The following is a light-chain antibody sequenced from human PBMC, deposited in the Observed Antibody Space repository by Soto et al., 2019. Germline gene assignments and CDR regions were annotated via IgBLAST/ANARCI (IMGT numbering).Light chain of an antibody. V-gene: IGKV3D-20*02. Sequence: EIVLTQSPGTLSLSPGERATLSCRASQSVSSSYLAWYQQKPGQAPRLLIYGASNRATGIPARFSGSGSGTDFTLTISSLEPEDFAVYYCQKRSNWPELTFGGGTKVDIK. J-gene: IGKJ4*01. CDR1: QSVSSSY. CDR3: QKRSNWPELT. CDR2: GAS.